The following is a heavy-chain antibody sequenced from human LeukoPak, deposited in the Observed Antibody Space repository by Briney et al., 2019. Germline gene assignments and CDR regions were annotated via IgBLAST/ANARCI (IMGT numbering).Heavy chain of an antibody. CDR3: AKVGYCTGGSCYYPYYYYGMDV. D-gene: IGHD2-15*01. V-gene: IGHV3-30*18. J-gene: IGHJ6*02. Sequence: AGGSLRLSCAASGFTFSSYGMHWVRQAPGKGLEWVAVISYDGSNKYYADSVKGRFTISRDNSKNTLYLQMNSLRAEDTAVYYCAKVGYCTGGSCYYPYYYYGMDVWGQGTTVTVSS. CDR1: GFTFSSYG. CDR2: ISYDGSNK.